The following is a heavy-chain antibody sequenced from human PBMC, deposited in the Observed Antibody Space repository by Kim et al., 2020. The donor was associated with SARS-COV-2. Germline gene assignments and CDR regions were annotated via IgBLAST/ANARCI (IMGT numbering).Heavy chain of an antibody. J-gene: IGHJ6*02. CDR2: IYHSGST. CDR1: GYSITRGYY. D-gene: IGHD2-15*01. V-gene: IGHV4-38-2*02. CDR3: ARDSDCSRGSCYLYYYYGMDV. Sequence: SETLSLTCSVSGYSITRGYYWGWIRQPPGKGLEWIGNIYHSGSTFYNPSLKSRVSISVDTSKNQFSLSLRSVTAADTAIYYCARDSDCSRGSCYLYYYYGMDVWGQGTTVTVSS.